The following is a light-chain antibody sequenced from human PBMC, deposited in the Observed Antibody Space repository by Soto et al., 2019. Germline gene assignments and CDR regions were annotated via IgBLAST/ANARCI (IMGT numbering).Light chain of an antibody. Sequence: QMTQSPSTLSASVGDRVTITCRASQSISSWLAWYQQKPGKAPKFLIYDASSLESGVPSRFSGSGSGTEFTLTISSLQPDDFATYYCQQYNSYPYTFGQGTKVDIK. V-gene: IGKV1-5*01. CDR1: QSISSW. CDR3: QQYNSYPYT. CDR2: DAS. J-gene: IGKJ2*01.